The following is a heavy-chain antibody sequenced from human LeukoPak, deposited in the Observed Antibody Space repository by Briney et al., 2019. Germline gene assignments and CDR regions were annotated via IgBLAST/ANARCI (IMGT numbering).Heavy chain of an antibody. D-gene: IGHD2-2*01. J-gene: IGHJ6*03. CDR2: IWYDGSNK. V-gene: IGHV3-33*06. Sequence: GRSLRLSCAASGFTFSSYGMHWVRQAPGKGLEWVAVIWYDGSNKYYADSVKGRLTISRDNSKNTLYLQMNSLRAEDTAVYYCAKDGPCSSTSCYSSYVSQNYYYYYMDVWGKGTTVTVSS. CDR1: GFTFSSYG. CDR3: AKDGPCSSTSCYSSYVSQNYYYYYMDV.